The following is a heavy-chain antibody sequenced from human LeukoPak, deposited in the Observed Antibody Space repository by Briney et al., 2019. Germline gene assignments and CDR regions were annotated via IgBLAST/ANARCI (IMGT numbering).Heavy chain of an antibody. V-gene: IGHV3-21*01. Sequence: GGSLRLSCAASGFTFSSYSMNWVRQAPGKGLEWVSSIGSSSSYIYYADSVKGRFTISRDNPKNSLFLQMNNLRADDTAIYYCTRDTIGSLDYWGQGILVTVAS. J-gene: IGHJ4*02. CDR1: GFTFSSYS. CDR3: TRDTIGSLDY. CDR2: IGSSSSYI. D-gene: IGHD1-26*01.